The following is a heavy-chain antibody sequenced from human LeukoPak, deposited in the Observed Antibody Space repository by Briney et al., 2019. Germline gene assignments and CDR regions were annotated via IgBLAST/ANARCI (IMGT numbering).Heavy chain of an antibody. CDR3: ARALIVVVPAAIMYYFDD. CDR2: INWNGGST. D-gene: IGHD2-2*01. CDR1: GFTFDDYG. Sequence: GGSLRLSCVASGFTFDDYGVSWVRQAPGKGLEWVSGINWNGGSTGYADSVKGRFTISRDNAKNSLYLQMNSLRAEDTALYYCARALIVVVPAAIMYYFDDWGQGTLVTVSS. J-gene: IGHJ4*02. V-gene: IGHV3-20*04.